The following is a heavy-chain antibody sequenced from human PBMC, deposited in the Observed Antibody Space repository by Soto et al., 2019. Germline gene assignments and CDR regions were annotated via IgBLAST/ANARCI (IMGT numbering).Heavy chain of an antibody. J-gene: IGHJ6*04. D-gene: IGHD1-1*01. CDR1: GFTFSSYS. CDR2: ISSSSSTI. CDR3: ARDPKLKQPYYYYGRDV. V-gene: IGHV3-48*02. Sequence: GGSLRLSCAASGFTFSSYSMNWVRQAPGKGLEWVSYISSSSSTIYYADSVKGRFTISRDNAKNSLYLQMNSLRDEDTAVYYWARDPKLKQPYYYYGRDVWGKGPTVT.